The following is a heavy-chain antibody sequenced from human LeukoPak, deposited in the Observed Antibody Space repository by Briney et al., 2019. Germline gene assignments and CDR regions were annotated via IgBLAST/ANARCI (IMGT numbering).Heavy chain of an antibody. V-gene: IGHV4-34*01. D-gene: IGHD5-12*01. Sequence: SETLSLTCAVYGGSFSGYYWSWIRQPPGKGLEWIGEINHSGSTNYNPSLKSRVTISVDTSKNQFSLKLSSVTAAETAVYYCAGSGYSGYDLDYWGQGTLVTVSS. J-gene: IGHJ4*02. CDR3: AGSGYSGYDLDY. CDR1: GGSFSGYY. CDR2: INHSGST.